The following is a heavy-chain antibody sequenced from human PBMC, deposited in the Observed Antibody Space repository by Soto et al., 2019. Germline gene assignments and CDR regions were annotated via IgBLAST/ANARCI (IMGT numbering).Heavy chain of an antibody. CDR3: AKCYDFWSGYYDY. CDR1: GFTFSSYA. V-gene: IGHV3-23*01. J-gene: IGHJ4*02. CDR2: ISGSGGST. D-gene: IGHD3-3*01. Sequence: EVQLLESGGGLVQPGGSLRLSCAASGFTFSSYAMSWVRQAPGKGLEWVSAISGSGGSTYYADSVKGRFTISRDNSKNTLYLQMNILIAEDTAVYYCAKCYDFWSGYYDYWGQGTLCTVSS.